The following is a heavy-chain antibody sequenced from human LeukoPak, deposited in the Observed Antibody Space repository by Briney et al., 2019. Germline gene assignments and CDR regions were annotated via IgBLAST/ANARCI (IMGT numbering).Heavy chain of an antibody. CDR2: INAGNGNT. CDR1: GYTFTSYA. D-gene: IGHD6-13*01. V-gene: IGHV1-3*01. CDR3: ARDRGYSSSFDDY. J-gene: IGHJ4*02. Sequence: ASVKVSCKASGYTFTSYAMHWVRQAPGQRLEWMEWINAGNGNTKYSQKFQGRVTITRDTSASTAYMELSSLRSEDTAVYYCARDRGYSSSFDDYWGQGTLVTVSS.